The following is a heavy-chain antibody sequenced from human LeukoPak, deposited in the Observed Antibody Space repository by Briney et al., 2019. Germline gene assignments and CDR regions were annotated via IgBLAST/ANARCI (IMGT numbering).Heavy chain of an antibody. V-gene: IGHV1-2*02. CDR1: GYTFTGYY. CDR3: AREAAGYYDISAYLFD. D-gene: IGHD3-22*01. CDR2: INPNSGGT. Sequence: ASVKVSCKASGYTFTGYYMHWVRQAPGQGLEWMGWINPNSGGTNYAQKFKGRVTMTRDTSISTLYMELSRLRSDDTAVYYCAREAAGYYDISAYLFDWGQGTLVTVSS. J-gene: IGHJ4*02.